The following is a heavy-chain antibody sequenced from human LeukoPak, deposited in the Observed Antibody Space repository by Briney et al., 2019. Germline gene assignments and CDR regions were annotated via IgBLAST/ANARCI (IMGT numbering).Heavy chain of an antibody. V-gene: IGHV1-18*01. CDR1: GYTFTNYG. CDR3: ARGGGYYDILSEYDY. D-gene: IGHD3-9*01. J-gene: IGHJ4*02. CDR2: ISTYNGNT. Sequence: GASVTVSCTASGYTFTNYGISWVRQAPGQGLEWMGWISTYNGNTYYAQNLQGRVTMTTDTSTSTAYMELRSLRSDDTAVYYCARGGGYYDILSEYDYWGQGTLVTVSS.